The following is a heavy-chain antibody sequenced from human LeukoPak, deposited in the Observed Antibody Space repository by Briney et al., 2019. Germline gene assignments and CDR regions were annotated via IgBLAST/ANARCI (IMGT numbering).Heavy chain of an antibody. CDR3: AKGGYTTWFDP. D-gene: IGHD2-15*01. CDR2: IRSNGGDT. Sequence: TGGSLRLSCAASGFTFREYSMSWVRQAPGKGLEWVSNIRSNGGDTYYTDSVKGRFTISRDNSKNTLYLEMNSLRAGDTAVYCCAKGGYTTWFDPWGQGTLVTVSS. J-gene: IGHJ5*02. CDR1: GFTFREYS. V-gene: IGHV3-23*01.